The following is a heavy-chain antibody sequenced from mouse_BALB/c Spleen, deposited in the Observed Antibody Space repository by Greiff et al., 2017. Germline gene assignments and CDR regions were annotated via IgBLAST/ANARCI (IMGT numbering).Heavy chain of an antibody. CDR3: ARSHDGYLFAY. CDR2: IYPGDGDT. V-gene: IGHV1-87*01. J-gene: IGHJ3*01. D-gene: IGHD2-3*01. CDR1: GYTFTSYW. Sequence: DQLQQSGAERARPGASVKLSCKASGYTFTSYWMQWVKQRPGQGLEWIGAIYPGDGDTRYTQKFKGKATLTADKSSSTAYMQLSSLASEDSAVYYCARSHDGYLFAYWGQGTLVTVSA.